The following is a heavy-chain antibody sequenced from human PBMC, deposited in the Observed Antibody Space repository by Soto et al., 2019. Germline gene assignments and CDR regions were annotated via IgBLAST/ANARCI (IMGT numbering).Heavy chain of an antibody. D-gene: IGHD4-17*01. CDR2: IIPIFGTA. CDR1: GGTFSSYA. CDR3: ARAGKFGYGDYNPGLLYYYYGMDV. V-gene: IGHV1-69*13. Sequence: ASVKVSCKASGGTFSSYAISWVRQAPGQGLEWMGGIIPIFGTANYAQKFQGRVTITADESTSTAYMELSSLRSEDTAVYYCARAGKFGYGDYNPGLLYYYYGMDVWGQGTTVTVSS. J-gene: IGHJ6*02.